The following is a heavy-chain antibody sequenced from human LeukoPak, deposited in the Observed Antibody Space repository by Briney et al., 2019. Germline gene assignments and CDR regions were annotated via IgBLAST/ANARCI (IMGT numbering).Heavy chain of an antibody. D-gene: IGHD3-3*01. V-gene: IGHV4-38-2*02. CDR1: GYSISSGYY. J-gene: IGHJ6*03. CDR3: ARDSRGGGFTIFGVVTNYYYYYMDV. CDR2: IYHSGST. Sequence: SETLSLTCAVSGYSISSGYYWGWLRQPPGEGLGWIGSIYHSGSTYYNPSLKSRVTISVDTSKNQFSLKLSSVTAADTAVYYCARDSRGGGFTIFGVVTNYYYYYMDVWGKGTTVTVSS.